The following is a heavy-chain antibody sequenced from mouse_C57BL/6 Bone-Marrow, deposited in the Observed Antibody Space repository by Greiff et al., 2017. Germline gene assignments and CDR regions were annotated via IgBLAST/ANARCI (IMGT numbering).Heavy chain of an antibody. CDR2: IYPGSGNT. J-gene: IGHJ2*01. Sequence: QVQLQQSGAELVRPGASVKLSCKASGYTFTDYYINWVKQRPGQGLEWIARIYPGSGNTYYNEKFKGKATLTAEKSSSTAYMQLSSLTSEDSAVYFCARGITTVVASRYYFDYWGQGTTLTVSS. D-gene: IGHD1-1*01. CDR1: GYTFTDYY. V-gene: IGHV1-76*01. CDR3: ARGITTVVASRYYFDY.